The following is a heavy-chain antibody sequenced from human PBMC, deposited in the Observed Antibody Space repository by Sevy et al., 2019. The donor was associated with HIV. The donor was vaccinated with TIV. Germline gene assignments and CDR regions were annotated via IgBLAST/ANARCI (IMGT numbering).Heavy chain of an antibody. CDR2: IKSKTGGATR. V-gene: IGHV3-15*01. J-gene: IGHJ4*02. D-gene: IGHD1-26*01. CDR3: TAGVGASDFDY. CDR1: GFTFSNAW. Sequence: GGSLRLSCAASGFTFSNAWMSWVRQAPGKGLEWVGRIKSKTGGATRDFAAPVKGRLLISSDDSRNTVYLQMNSLKTEDTAVYYCTAGVGASDFDYWGQGTLVTVSS.